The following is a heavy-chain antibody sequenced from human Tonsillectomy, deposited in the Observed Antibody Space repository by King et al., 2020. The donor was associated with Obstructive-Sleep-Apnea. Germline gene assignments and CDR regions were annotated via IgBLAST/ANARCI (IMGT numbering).Heavy chain of an antibody. CDR2: IHYIGST. CDR3: ARHMFGGSTFFYY. D-gene: IGHD2-15*01. J-gene: IGHJ4*02. Sequence: QLQESGPGLVKPSETLSLTCTVSGGFIIGSIYYWCWIRQPPGKGREWIGIIHYIGSTYYNPSLKSRVTTSVDTSKNQLPLKRGSVTAADTAVYYCARHMFGGSTFFYYCGQGALVTVSS. V-gene: IGHV4-39*01. CDR1: GGFIIGSIYY.